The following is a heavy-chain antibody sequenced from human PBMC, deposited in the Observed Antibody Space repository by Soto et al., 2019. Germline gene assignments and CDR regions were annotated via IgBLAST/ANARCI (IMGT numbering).Heavy chain of an antibody. CDR1: GFTFSSYW. J-gene: IGHJ3*02. CDR2: INSDGSST. CDR3: ARDLYSSGWYREDAFDI. D-gene: IGHD6-19*01. Sequence: GSLRLSCAASGFTFSSYWMHWVRQAPGKGLVWVSRINSDGSSTSYADSVKGRFTISRDNAKNTLYLQMNSLRAEDTAVYYCARDLYSSGWYREDAFDIWGQGTMVTVS. V-gene: IGHV3-74*01.